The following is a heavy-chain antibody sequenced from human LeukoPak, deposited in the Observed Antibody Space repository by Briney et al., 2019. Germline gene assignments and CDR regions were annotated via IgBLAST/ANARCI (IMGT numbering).Heavy chain of an antibody. Sequence: GGSLRLSCAASGFTFSDYYMSWIRQAPGKGLEWVSYISSSGSTIYYADSVKGRFTISRDNAKNSLYLQVNSLRAEDTAVYYCASRDYDSSGFDYWGQGTLVTVSS. J-gene: IGHJ4*02. CDR3: ASRDYDSSGFDY. CDR1: GFTFSDYY. D-gene: IGHD3-22*01. CDR2: ISSSGSTI. V-gene: IGHV3-11*04.